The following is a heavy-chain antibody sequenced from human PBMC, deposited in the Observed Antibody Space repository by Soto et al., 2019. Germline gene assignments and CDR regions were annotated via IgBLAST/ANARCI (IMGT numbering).Heavy chain of an antibody. D-gene: IGHD5-12*01. V-gene: IGHV5-51*01. CDR2: IYPGDSDT. J-gene: IGHJ6*02. CDR3: ARIRATPYYYYYYGMDV. Sequence: GESLKISCKGSGYSFTSYWIGWVRQMPGKGLEWMGIIYPGDSDTRYSTSFQGQVTISADKSISTAYLQWSSLKASDTAMYYCARIRATPYYYYYYGMDVWGQGTTVTVSS. CDR1: GYSFTSYW.